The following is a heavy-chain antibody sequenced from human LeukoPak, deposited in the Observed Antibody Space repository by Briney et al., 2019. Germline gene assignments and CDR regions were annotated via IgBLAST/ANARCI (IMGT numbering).Heavy chain of an antibody. J-gene: IGHJ4*02. CDR2: IIPIFGTA. CDR3: ARDWDFSIYGSGSYAEDDY. D-gene: IGHD3-10*01. CDR1: GGTFSSYA. Sequence: ASVKVSFKASGGTFSSYAISWVRQAPGQGLEWMGGIIPIFGTANYAQKFQGRVTITADESTSTAYMELSSLRSEDTAVYYCARDWDFSIYGSGSYAEDDYWGQGTLVTVSS. V-gene: IGHV1-69*13.